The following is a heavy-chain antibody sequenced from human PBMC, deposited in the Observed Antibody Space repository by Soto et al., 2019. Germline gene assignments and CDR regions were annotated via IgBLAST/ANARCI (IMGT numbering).Heavy chain of an antibody. CDR1: GFTLSSYS. V-gene: IGHV3-21*01. CDR2: SSSSDTYK. CDR3: ARDGSGSYYANLDF. Sequence: EVQLVESGGGPVKPGGSLRLSCAVSGFTLSSYSMNWVRQAPGQGLEWVSSSSSSDTYKYYADSVKGRFTISRDNARNSLYLQMNSLRDEDTAVYYCARDGSGSYYANLDFWGQGTLVTVSS. D-gene: IGHD3-10*01. J-gene: IGHJ4*02.